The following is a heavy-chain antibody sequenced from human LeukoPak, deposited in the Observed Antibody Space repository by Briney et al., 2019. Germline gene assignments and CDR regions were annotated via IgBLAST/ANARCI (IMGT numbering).Heavy chain of an antibody. CDR1: GFTFSSYS. CDR2: ISSSSSYI. J-gene: IGHJ4*02. CDR3: ARGGSTVTTF. Sequence: GGSLRLSCAASGFTFSSYSMNWVRQAPGKGLEWVSSISSSSSYIYYADSAKGRFTISRDNAKNSLYLQMNSLRAEDTAVYYCARGGSTVTTFWGQGTLVTVSS. V-gene: IGHV3-21*01. D-gene: IGHD4-17*01.